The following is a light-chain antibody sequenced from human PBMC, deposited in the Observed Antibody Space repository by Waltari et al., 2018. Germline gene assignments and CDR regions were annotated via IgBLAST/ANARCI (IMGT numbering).Light chain of an antibody. CDR2: END. J-gene: IGLJ2*01. CDR1: GSNIKSSY. V-gene: IGLV1-47*01. CDR3: ATWDDSRSF. Sequence: QSVLTQPPSVSGTPGQRLTISCSGSGSNIKSSYIYWYQKLAGSAPKLLIFENDQRPAGVPDRFSASRSGTSASRAINGLRSEDEALYYCATWDDSRSFFGGGTKLTVL.